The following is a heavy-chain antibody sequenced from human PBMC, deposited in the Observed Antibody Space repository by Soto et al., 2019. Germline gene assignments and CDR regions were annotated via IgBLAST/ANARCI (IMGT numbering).Heavy chain of an antibody. Sequence: QLQLQESGPGLVKPSETLSLTCTVPGGSISSSSYYWGWIRQPPGKGLDWIGSIYYSGSTYYNPSLKSRVTISVDTSKNQFSLKLSSVTAADTAVYYCARSLLDRRYYYGMDVWGQGTTVTVSS. V-gene: IGHV4-39*01. J-gene: IGHJ6*02. CDR1: GGSISSSSYY. D-gene: IGHD3-3*01. CDR2: IYYSGST. CDR3: ARSLLDRRYYYGMDV.